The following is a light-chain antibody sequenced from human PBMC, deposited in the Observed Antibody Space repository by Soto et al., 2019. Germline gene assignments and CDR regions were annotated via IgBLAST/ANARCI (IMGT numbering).Light chain of an antibody. J-gene: IGKJ1*01. CDR3: HQYNNWPQT. V-gene: IGKV3-15*01. CDR2: GAS. Sequence: EIVMTQSPATLSVSPGERATLSCRASQSVSSNLAWYQQKPGQAPRLLIYGASTRATGIPARFSGSGSGTEFTLTISSLQSEDFAVYYCHQYNNWPQTFGQGTKVDI. CDR1: QSVSSN.